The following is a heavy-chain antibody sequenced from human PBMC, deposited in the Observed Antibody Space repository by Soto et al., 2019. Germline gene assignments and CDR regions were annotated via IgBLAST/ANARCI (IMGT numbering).Heavy chain of an antibody. CDR3: ARDQGYSHY. V-gene: IGHV3-48*01. D-gene: IGHD5-18*01. J-gene: IGHJ4*02. Sequence: GGSLRLSCAASGFTFSSYSMNWVRQAPGKGLEWVSYISSSSSTIYYADSVKGRFTISRDNAKNSLYLQMNSLRAEDTAVYYCARDQGYSHYWGQGTLVTVS. CDR1: GFTFSSYS. CDR2: ISSSSSTI.